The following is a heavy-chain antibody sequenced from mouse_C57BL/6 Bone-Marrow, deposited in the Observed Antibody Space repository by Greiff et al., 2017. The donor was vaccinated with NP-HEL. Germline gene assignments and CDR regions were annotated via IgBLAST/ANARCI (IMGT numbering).Heavy chain of an antibody. CDR3: ARCLYDGYSGNYAMDY. CDR2: INPSNGGT. D-gene: IGHD2-3*01. J-gene: IGHJ4*01. Sequence: QVQLQQSGTELVKPGASVKLSCKASGYTFTSYWMHWVKQRPGQGLEWIGNINPSNGGTNYNEKFKSKATLTVDKSSSTAYMQLSSLTSEDSAVYYCARCLYDGYSGNYAMDYWGQGTSVTVSS. CDR1: GYTFTSYW. V-gene: IGHV1-53*01.